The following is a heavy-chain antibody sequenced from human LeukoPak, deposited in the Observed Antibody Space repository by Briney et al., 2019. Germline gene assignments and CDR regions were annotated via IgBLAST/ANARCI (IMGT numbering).Heavy chain of an antibody. J-gene: IGHJ4*02. D-gene: IGHD2-15*01. CDR3: ARRCIRRCPYYYSDY. CDR2: IYYSGST. CDR1: GGSISSSSYY. Sequence: SETLSLTCTVSGGSISSSSYYWGWIRQPPGEGLEWIGSIYYSGSTYYNPSLESRVTISVDTSKNQFSLKLSSVTAADTAVYYCARRCIRRCPYYYSDYWGQGTLVTVSS. V-gene: IGHV4-39*01.